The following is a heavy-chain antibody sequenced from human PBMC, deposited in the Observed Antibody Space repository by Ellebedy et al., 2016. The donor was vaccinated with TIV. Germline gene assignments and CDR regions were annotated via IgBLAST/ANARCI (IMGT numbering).Heavy chain of an antibody. CDR3: AKDPTQAWYFDL. V-gene: IGHV3-30*02. J-gene: IGHJ2*01. Sequence: GESLKISCAASGFTFSSYGMHWVRQAPGKGLEWVAFIRYDGSNKYYADSVKGRFTISRDNSKNTLYLQMNSLRAEDTAVYYCAKDPTQAWYFDLWGRGTLVTVSS. CDR1: GFTFSSYG. CDR2: IRYDGSNK.